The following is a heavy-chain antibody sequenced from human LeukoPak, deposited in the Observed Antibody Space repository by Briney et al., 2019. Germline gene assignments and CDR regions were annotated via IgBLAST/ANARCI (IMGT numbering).Heavy chain of an antibody. J-gene: IGHJ4*02. Sequence: PVGSLRLSCAASGFTFSSYSMSSGPQSPGKGVGWVSIISGSIVATFYAAPGKGRFTISRDNSKTTLYLEMSSLRAEDTAVYYCAKEGDRGFVVADYFDYWGQGTLVTVSS. D-gene: IGHD2-15*01. CDR3: AKEGDRGFVVADYFDY. V-gene: IGHV3-23*01. CDR2: ISGSIVAT. CDR1: GFTFSSYS.